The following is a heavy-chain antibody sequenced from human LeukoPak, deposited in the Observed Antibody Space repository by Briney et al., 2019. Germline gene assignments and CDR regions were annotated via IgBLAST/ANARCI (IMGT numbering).Heavy chain of an antibody. CDR1: GGSFSGYY. V-gene: IGHV4-34*01. CDR2: INHSGST. D-gene: IGHD3-10*01. J-gene: IGHJ6*03. Sequence: SETLSLTCAVYGGSFSGYYWSWIRQPPGKGLEWIGEINHSGSTNYNPSLKSRVTISVETSKNQFSLKLSSVTAADTAVYYCARHLWFGDYYYYYMDVWGKGTTVTISS. CDR3: ARHLWFGDYYYYYMDV.